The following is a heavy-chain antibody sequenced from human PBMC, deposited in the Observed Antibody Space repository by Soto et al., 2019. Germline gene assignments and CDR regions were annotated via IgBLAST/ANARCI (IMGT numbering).Heavy chain of an antibody. J-gene: IGHJ4*02. CDR3: ARDSLYCSGGSCYTQPPLDY. Sequence: ASVKVSCKASGYTFTSYGISWVRQAPGRGLEWMGWISAYNGNTNYAQKLQGRVTMTTDTSTSTAYMELRSLRSDDTAVYYCARDSLYCSGGSCYTQPPLDYWGQGTLVTVSS. CDR2: ISAYNGNT. CDR1: GYTFTSYG. D-gene: IGHD2-15*01. V-gene: IGHV1-18*01.